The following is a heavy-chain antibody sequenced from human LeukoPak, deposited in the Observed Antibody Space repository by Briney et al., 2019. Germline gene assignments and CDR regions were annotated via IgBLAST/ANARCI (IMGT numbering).Heavy chain of an antibody. CDR2: ISGSAAGT. J-gene: IGHJ6*03. V-gene: IGHV3-23*01. CDR3: AKGKGSGHYYYYSMDV. Sequence: GGSLRLSCAASGFTFSTFAMTWVRQPPGKGLEWVSLISGSAAGTYYADSVKGRFTISRDNSKNTLYLQMNSLRAENTAVYYCAKGKGSGHYYYYSMDVWGKGTTVTVSS. D-gene: IGHD1-14*01. CDR1: GFTFSTFA.